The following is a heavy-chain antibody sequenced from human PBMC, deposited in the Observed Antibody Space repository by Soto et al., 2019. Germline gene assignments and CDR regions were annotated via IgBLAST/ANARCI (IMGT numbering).Heavy chain of an antibody. J-gene: IGHJ3*02. CDR2: INHNSGGT. V-gene: IGHV1-2*04. D-gene: IGHD3-16*01. CDR3: ARDLRAGAFDM. Sequence: ASVKVSCKASGYTFTGYYMHWVRQAPGQGLEWMGWINHNSGGTNYAQKFQGWVTMTRDTSISTAYMELSRLRSDDTAVYYCARDLRAGAFDMWGQGTMVTVSS. CDR1: GYTFTGYY.